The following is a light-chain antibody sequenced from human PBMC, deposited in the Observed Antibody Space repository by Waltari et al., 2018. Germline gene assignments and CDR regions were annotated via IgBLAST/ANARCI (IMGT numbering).Light chain of an antibody. CDR2: DVT. J-gene: IGLJ7*01. CDR3: GTWDSSLSGAV. Sequence: QSVLTQPPSVSAAPGQRVTISCSGGRSNIGDNYVSWYRQFPGTAPKLLIYDVTERPSVIVGRFSGSKSGTSATLDITGLQAGDEADYYCGTWDSSLSGAVFGGGTHLTVL. CDR1: RSNIGDNY. V-gene: IGLV1-51*01.